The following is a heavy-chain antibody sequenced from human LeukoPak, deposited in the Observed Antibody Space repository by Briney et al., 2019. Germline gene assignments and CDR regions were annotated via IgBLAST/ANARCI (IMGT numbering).Heavy chain of an antibody. CDR2: ISGSGGST. D-gene: IGHD6-19*01. CDR1: GFTFSSYA. V-gene: IGHV3-23*01. Sequence: GGSLSLSCAASGFTFSSYAMSWVRQAPGKGLEWVSAISGSGGSTYYADSVKGRFTISRDNSKNTLYLQMNSLRAEDTAVYYCAKVLSSGWYCFDYWGQGTLVTVSS. J-gene: IGHJ4*02. CDR3: AKVLSSGWYCFDY.